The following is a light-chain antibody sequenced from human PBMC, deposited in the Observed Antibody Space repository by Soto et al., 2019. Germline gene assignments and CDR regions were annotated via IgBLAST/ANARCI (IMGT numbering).Light chain of an antibody. Sequence: ILLTQSPGTLSLAPVERATLSCRASQSVSPSSLAWYKQRPGQSPRLLIYGASSRATGIPERFSGRGSGTDFTLIISRLEPEDFAVYYCQQFAGSFGGGTKVDIK. CDR3: QQFAGS. CDR1: QSVSPSS. J-gene: IGKJ4*02. CDR2: GAS. V-gene: IGKV3-20*01.